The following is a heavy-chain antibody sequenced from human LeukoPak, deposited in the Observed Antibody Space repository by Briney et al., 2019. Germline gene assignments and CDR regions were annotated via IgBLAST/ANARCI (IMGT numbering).Heavy chain of an antibody. CDR3: ARGRSGRWLQFRSYYYYMDV. Sequence: IPSETLSLTCAVYGGSFSGYYWSWIRQPPGKGLEWIGEINHSGSTNYNPSLKSRVTISVDTSKNQFSLKLSSVTAADTAVYYCARGRSGRWLQFRSYYYYMDVWGKGTTVTVSS. V-gene: IGHV4-34*01. J-gene: IGHJ6*03. D-gene: IGHD5-24*01. CDR2: INHSGST. CDR1: GGSFSGYY.